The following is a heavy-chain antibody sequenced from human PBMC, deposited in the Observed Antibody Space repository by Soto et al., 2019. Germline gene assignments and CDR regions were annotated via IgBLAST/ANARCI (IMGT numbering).Heavy chain of an antibody. CDR3: ASENYDSGGYYYWN. V-gene: IGHV3-53*01. CDR1: GFTVSSNY. Sequence: EVQLVESGGGLIQPGGSLRLSCAASGFTVSSNYMSWVRQAPGKGLEWVSVIYSGGSTYYADSVKGRFTISRDNSKNTLYLQMNSLRAEDTAVYYCASENYDSGGYYYWNWGQGTLVTVSS. D-gene: IGHD3-22*01. CDR2: IYSGGST. J-gene: IGHJ4*02.